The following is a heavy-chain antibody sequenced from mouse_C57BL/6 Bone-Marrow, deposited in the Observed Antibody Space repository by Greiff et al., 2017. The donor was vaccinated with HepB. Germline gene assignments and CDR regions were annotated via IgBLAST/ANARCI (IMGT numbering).Heavy chain of an antibody. CDR3: ARDGGYYKGAMDY. CDR1: GFTFSSYA. D-gene: IGHD2-12*01. V-gene: IGHV5-4*01. J-gene: IGHJ4*01. CDR2: ISDGGSYT. Sequence: EVQLVESGGGLVKPGGSLKLSCAASGFTFSSYAMSWVRQTPEKRLEWVATISDGGSYTYYPDNVKGRFTISRDNAKNNLYLQMSHLKSEDTAMYYCARDGGYYKGAMDYWGQGTSVTVSS.